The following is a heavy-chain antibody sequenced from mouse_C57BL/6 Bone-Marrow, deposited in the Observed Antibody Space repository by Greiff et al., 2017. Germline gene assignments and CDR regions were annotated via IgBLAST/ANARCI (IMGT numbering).Heavy chain of an antibody. CDR1: GYTFTSYW. CDR3: AREIYYYGSSPPWFAY. D-gene: IGHD1-1*01. V-gene: IGHV1-69*01. J-gene: IGHJ3*01. CDR2: IDPSDSYT. Sequence: QVQLKQPWAELVMPGASVKLSCKASGYTFTSYWMHWVKQRPGQGLEWIGEIDPSDSYTNYNQKFKGKSTLTVDKSSSTAYMQLSSLTSEDSAVYYCAREIYYYGSSPPWFAYWGQGTLVTVSA.